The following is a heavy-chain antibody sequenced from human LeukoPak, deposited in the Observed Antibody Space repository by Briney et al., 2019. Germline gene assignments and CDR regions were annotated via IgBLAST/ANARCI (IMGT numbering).Heavy chain of an antibody. D-gene: IGHD5-18*01. J-gene: IGHJ4*02. CDR2: ISGSGGST. Sequence: AGGSLRLSCAASGFTFSSYAMSWVRQAPGKGLEWVSAISGSGGSTYYADSVKGRFTISRDNSKNTLYLQMNSLRAEHTAVYYCAAARLSGYSYGYFDYWGQGTLVTVSS. CDR1: GFTFSSYA. CDR3: AAARLSGYSYGYFDY. V-gene: IGHV3-23*01.